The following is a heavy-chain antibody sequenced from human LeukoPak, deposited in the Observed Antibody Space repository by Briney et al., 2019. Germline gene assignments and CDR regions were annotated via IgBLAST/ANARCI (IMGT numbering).Heavy chain of an antibody. CDR1: GASISSGDYH. Sequence: SETLSLTCTVSGASISSGDYHWNWIRQPPGKGLEWIGFIHDSGSTYYNPSLKSRVSISRDMSKNQLSLMLSSVTAADTAVYYCARGFGAGNYYYGWFDPWGQGTLVTVSS. D-gene: IGHD3-10*01. CDR3: ARGFGAGNYYYGWFDP. CDR2: IHDSGST. J-gene: IGHJ5*02. V-gene: IGHV4-30-4*01.